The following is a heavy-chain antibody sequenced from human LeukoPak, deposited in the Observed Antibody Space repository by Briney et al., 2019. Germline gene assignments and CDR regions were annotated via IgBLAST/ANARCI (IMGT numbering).Heavy chain of an antibody. CDR2: IVVGSGNT. J-gene: IGHJ4*02. D-gene: IGHD6-19*01. V-gene: IGHV1-58*01. CDR1: GFAFTSSA. Sequence: SVKVSCKASGFAFTSSAVQWLRQARGQRLEWIGWIVVGSGNTNYAQKFQERVTITRDMSTSTAYMELSSLRSEDTAVYYCAADQVAVAGTDYWGQGIVVTVSS. CDR3: AADQVAVAGTDY.